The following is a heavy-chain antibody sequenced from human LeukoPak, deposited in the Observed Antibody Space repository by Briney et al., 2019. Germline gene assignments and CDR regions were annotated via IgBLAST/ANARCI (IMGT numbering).Heavy chain of an antibody. Sequence: PGGSLRLSCAASGFTFSTYSMSWVRQAPGKELEWVSAIRGGGENTYYADSVKGRFTIPRDNSKDTLSLQMNSLRAEDTAVYYCAKISWDGRGTFYWGQGTLVTVSS. CDR1: GFTFSTYS. CDR3: AKISWDGRGTFY. J-gene: IGHJ4*02. CDR2: IRGGGENT. V-gene: IGHV3-23*01. D-gene: IGHD2-15*01.